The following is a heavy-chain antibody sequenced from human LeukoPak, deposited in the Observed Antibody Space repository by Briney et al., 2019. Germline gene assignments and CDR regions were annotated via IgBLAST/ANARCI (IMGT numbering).Heavy chain of an antibody. CDR1: GYTFTSYD. CDR3: ARGRTTYYDILTGYYRGYYFDY. J-gene: IGHJ4*02. V-gene: IGHV1-8*01. D-gene: IGHD3-9*01. CDR2: KNPNSGNT. Sequence: GASVKVSCKASGYTFTSYDINWVRQATGQGLEWMGWKNPNSGNTGYAQKFQGRVTMTRNTSISTAYMELSSLRSEDTAVYYCARGRTTYYDILTGYYRGYYFDYWGQGTLVTVSS.